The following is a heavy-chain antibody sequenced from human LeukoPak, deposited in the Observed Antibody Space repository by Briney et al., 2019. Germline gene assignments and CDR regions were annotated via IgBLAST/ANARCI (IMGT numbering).Heavy chain of an antibody. Sequence: LXXXXXXXGXTFXNYGMHWARQAPXKXLEWVGVIWYDGSNVKYPDSGKGRFTISRDNSKNMMYLQMNSVRDEDTAVYYCARDLDTSGYYSYFDPWGQGTLVTVSS. D-gene: IGHD3-22*01. CDR1: GXTFXNYG. CDR2: IWYDGSNV. V-gene: IGHV3-33*01. J-gene: IGHJ5*02. CDR3: ARDLDTSGYYSYFDP.